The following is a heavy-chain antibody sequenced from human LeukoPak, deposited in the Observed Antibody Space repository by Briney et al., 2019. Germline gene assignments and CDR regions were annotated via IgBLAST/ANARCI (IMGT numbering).Heavy chain of an antibody. J-gene: IGHJ3*02. V-gene: IGHV4-39*01. CDR3: ARGQRGSSGWHQDAFDI. Sequence: SSETLSLTCTVSGGSISSSSYYCGWIRQPPGKGLEWIGSIYYSGSTYYNPSLKSRVTISVDTSKNQFSLKLSSVTAADTAVYYCARGQRGSSGWHQDAFDIWGQGTMVTVSS. CDR1: GGSISSSSYY. D-gene: IGHD6-19*01. CDR2: IYYSGST.